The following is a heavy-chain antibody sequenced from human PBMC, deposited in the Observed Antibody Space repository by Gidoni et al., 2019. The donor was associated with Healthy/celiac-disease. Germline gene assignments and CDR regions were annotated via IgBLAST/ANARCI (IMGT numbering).Heavy chain of an antibody. CDR2: IYYSGST. V-gene: IGHV4-59*01. CDR3: ARGGTTNKGKYPEYFDY. CDR1: GCSISSYY. Sequence: QVQLQESGPGLVKPSETLSLTCTVSGCSISSYYWSWIRQPPGKGLEWIGYIYYSGSTNYNPSLKSRVTISVDTSKNQFSLKLSSVTAADTAVYYCARGGTTNKGKYPEYFDYWGQGTLVTVSS. D-gene: IGHD1-1*01. J-gene: IGHJ4*02.